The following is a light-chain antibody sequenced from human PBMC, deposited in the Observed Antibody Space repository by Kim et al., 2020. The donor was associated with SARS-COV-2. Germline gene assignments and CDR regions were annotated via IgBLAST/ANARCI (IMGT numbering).Light chain of an antibody. CDR3: QQYDTYPWT. J-gene: IGKJ1*01. V-gene: IGKV1-5*03. Sequence: GERVTITCRASQYITRRLAWYQQKPGKAPKVLISKASTLESGVPSTFSGSGSGTDFTLTISSLQPDDFGTYYCQQYDTYPWTFGQGTKVDIK. CDR2: KAS. CDR1: QYITRR.